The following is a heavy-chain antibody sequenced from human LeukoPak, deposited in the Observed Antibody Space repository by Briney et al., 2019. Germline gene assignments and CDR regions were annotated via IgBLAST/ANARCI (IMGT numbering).Heavy chain of an antibody. CDR3: ARGLSGYASSLGY. Sequence: GGSLRLSWAASAFTFSSYSMDWVRHAPGEGLEWGASISSMVTYIYYGGSVKGRFPISRDNAKHSMYLQMNSLRAEDPAVYYCARGLSGYASSLGYWGQGTMVSVPA. D-gene: IGHD6-6*01. V-gene: IGHV3-21*01. J-gene: IGHJ4*02. CDR2: ISSMVTYI. CDR1: AFTFSSYS.